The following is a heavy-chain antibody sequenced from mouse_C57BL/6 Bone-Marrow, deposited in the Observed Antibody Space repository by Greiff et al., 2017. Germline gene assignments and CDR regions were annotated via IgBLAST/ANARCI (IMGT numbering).Heavy chain of an antibody. V-gene: IGHV1-50*01. CDR1: GYTLTSYW. J-gene: IGHJ3*01. D-gene: IGHD1-3*01. Sequence: QVQLQQPGAELVKPGASVKLSCKASGYTLTSYWMQWVKQRPGQGLEWIGEIDPSDSYTNYNQKFKGKATLTVDTSSSTAYMQLSSLTSEDSAVYYCASSRLISFAYWGQGTLVTVSA. CDR3: ASSRLISFAY. CDR2: IDPSDSYT.